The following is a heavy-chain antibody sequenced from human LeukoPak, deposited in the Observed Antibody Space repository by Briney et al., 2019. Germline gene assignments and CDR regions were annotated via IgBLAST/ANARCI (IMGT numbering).Heavy chain of an antibody. D-gene: IGHD1-14*01. CDR3: AKAGGTRGYYYYYMDV. CDR1: GFTFSSYG. V-gene: IGHV3-23*01. Sequence: GTLRLSCAASGFTFSSYGMSWVRQAPGKGLEWVSAISGSGGSTYYADSVKGRFTISRDNSKNTLYLQMNSLRAEDTAVYYCAKAGGTRGYYYYYMDVWGKGTTVTVSS. CDR2: ISGSGGST. J-gene: IGHJ6*03.